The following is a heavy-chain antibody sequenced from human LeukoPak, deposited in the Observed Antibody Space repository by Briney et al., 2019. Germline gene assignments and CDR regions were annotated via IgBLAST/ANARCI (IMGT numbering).Heavy chain of an antibody. D-gene: IGHD2-2*01. CDR3: ARRDGYCSSTSCYADYYYGMDV. Sequence: GESLNISCKGSGYSFTSYWIGWVRQMPGKGLEWMGIIYPGDSDTTYSPSFQGQVTISADKSISTAYLQWSSLKASDTAMYYCARRDGYCSSTSCYADYYYGMDVWGQGTTVTVSS. J-gene: IGHJ6*02. V-gene: IGHV5-51*01. CDR2: IYPGDSDT. CDR1: GYSFTSYW.